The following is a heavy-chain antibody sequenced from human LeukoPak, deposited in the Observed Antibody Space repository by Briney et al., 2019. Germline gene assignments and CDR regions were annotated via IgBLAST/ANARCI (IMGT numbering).Heavy chain of an antibody. Sequence: SETLSLTCTVSGGSINSYYWSWIRQHPGKRLEWIGDIYSSGSTNYNPSLESRVTILVDTSKNQFSLKLSSVTAADTAEYYCARRVYSTSSAVYYFDFWGQGTLVTVSS. J-gene: IGHJ4*02. D-gene: IGHD6-6*01. CDR3: ARRVYSTSSAVYYFDF. CDR1: GGSINSYY. V-gene: IGHV4-4*09. CDR2: IYSSGST.